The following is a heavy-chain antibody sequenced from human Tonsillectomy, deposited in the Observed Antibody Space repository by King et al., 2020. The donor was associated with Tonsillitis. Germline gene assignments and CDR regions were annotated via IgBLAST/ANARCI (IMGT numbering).Heavy chain of an antibody. J-gene: IGHJ4*02. Sequence: TLKESGPTLVKPTQTLTLTCTFSGFSFSTSGVGVGWIRQPPGKALEWLALTYWDDDERYLPSLKNRLTITKDTSRKQLALTMTNMDPVDTATYYCVRRPFNSGWFLHFDHWGKGALVTVSS. V-gene: IGHV2-5*02. CDR1: GFSFSTSGVG. D-gene: IGHD6-19*01. CDR2: TYWDDDE. CDR3: VRRPFNSGWFLHFDH.